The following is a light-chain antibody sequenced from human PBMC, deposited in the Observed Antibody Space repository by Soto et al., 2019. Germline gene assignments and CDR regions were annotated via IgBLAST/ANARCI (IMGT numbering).Light chain of an antibody. CDR3: TSYTTTSAVI. J-gene: IGLJ2*01. CDR2: EVS. V-gene: IGLV2-14*01. CDR1: SSDIGRYNY. Sequence: QSALSQPASVSGSPGQSITISCTGTSSDIGRYNYVSWYQQHPGMAPQLLIYEVSDRPSGVSNRFSGSKSGNTASLTISGLQAEYEADYFCTSYTTTSAVIFGGGTKLTVL.